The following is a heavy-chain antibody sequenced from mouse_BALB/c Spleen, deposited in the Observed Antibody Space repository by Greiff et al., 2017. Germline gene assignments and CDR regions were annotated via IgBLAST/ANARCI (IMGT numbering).Heavy chain of an antibody. V-gene: IGHV1-4*01. J-gene: IGHJ2*01. D-gene: IGHD3-2*01. Sequence: VKLMESGAELARPGASVKMSCKASGYTFTSYTMHWVKQRPGQGLEWIGYINPRSGYTNYNQKFKDKATLTADKSSSTAYMQLSSLTSEDSAVYYCARDSSGPSYFDYWGQGTTLTVSS. CDR3: ARDSSGPSYFDY. CDR1: GYTFTSYT. CDR2: INPRSGYT.